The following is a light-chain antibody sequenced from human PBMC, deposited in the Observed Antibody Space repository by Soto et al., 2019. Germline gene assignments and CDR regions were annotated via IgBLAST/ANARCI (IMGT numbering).Light chain of an antibody. CDR1: SSNIGSNT. V-gene: IGLV1-44*01. CDR2: SDN. Sequence: QSVLTQPPSASGTPGQRVTISCSGSSSNIGSNTVNWYQQLPGTAPKLLIYSDNQRSSGVPDRFSVSKSGTSVSLAISGLQSDDEADYYCAAWDDSLNGLVFGGGTKVTVL. J-gene: IGLJ2*01. CDR3: AAWDDSLNGLV.